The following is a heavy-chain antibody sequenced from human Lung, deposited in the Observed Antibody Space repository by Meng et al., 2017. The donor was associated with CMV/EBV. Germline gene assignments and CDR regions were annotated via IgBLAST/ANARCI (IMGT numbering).Heavy chain of an antibody. CDR2: IHPGDSDT. Sequence: GESXKISCEGSGYSFSNYWIDWVRQMPGKGLEWMGSIHPGDSDTRYSPSFHGQVTFSADKSIRTAYLQWSGLKASDTAMYYCARRGMMTTRGYWCDPWGQGTXVTVSS. V-gene: IGHV5-51*01. J-gene: IGHJ5*02. CDR3: ARRGMMTTRGYWCDP. CDR1: GYSFSNYW. D-gene: IGHD4-17*01.